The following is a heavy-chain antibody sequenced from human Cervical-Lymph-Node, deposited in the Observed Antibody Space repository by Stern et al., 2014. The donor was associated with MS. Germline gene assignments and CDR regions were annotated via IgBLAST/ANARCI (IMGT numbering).Heavy chain of an antibody. Sequence: VQLVESGGGLVQPGGSLRLSCAASGFTFSNFWMHWVRQTPGKGLVWVAGINMDCSSTATAGSVRGRFTMSRDNAKNTLYLQMDSLKVEDTAVYYCARGAMTQDYYSGLDVWGQGTMVTVSS. V-gene: IGHV3-74*02. CDR3: ARGAMTQDYYSGLDV. CDR1: GFTFSNFW. J-gene: IGHJ6*02. CDR2: INMDCSST.